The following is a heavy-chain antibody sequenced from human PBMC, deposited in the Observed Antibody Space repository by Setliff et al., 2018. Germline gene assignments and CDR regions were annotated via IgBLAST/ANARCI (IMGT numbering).Heavy chain of an antibody. CDR2: IRGRTDNYAT. V-gene: IGHV3-73*01. CDR3: TFARDGYDVFDI. J-gene: IGHJ3*02. Sequence: GESLKISCAASGFSFSGSAVYWVRQASVKGLEWIGRIRGRTDNYATAYAASVRGRFTISRDNSKNTAYLQMNSLKTEDTAVYYCTFARDGYDVFDIWGQGTMVTVSS. CDR1: GFSFSGSA. D-gene: IGHD5-18*01.